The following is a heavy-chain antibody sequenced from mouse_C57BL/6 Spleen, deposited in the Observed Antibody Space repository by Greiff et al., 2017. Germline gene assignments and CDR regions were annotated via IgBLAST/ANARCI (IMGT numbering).Heavy chain of an antibody. CDR3: SRGDYDEGAMDY. CDR2: IYPGSGNT. Sequence: VQLQQSGPELVKPGASVKISCKASGYSFTSYYIHWVKQRPGQGLEWIGWIYPGSGNTKYNEKFKGKATLTADTSSSTAYMQLSSLTSEDSAVYYCSRGDYDEGAMDYWGQGTSVTVSS. V-gene: IGHV1-66*01. CDR1: GYSFTSYY. J-gene: IGHJ4*01. D-gene: IGHD2-4*01.